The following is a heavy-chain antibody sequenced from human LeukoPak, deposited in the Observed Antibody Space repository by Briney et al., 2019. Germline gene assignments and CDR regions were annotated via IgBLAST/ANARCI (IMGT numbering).Heavy chain of an antibody. D-gene: IGHD6-13*01. CDR2: IKQDGGEK. CDR3: TREAAAGIDY. V-gene: IGHV3-7*01. CDR1: GFTFSTYW. J-gene: IGHJ4*02. Sequence: GGSLRLSCAASGFTFSTYWMSWVRQAPGKGLEWVANIKQDGGEKCYLDSVKGRFAISRDNAKNSLYLQMNSLRAEDTAVYFCTREAAAGIDYWGQGTLVTVSS.